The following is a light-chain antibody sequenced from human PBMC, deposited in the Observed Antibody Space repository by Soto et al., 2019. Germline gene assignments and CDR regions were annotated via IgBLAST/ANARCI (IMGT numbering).Light chain of an antibody. V-gene: IGKV3-15*01. Sequence: EIMMTQSPATLSVSPGERATLSCRASQSVSNNLAWYQQRPGQAPRLLIYYASTRATGIPARFSGSGSGTAFTLTISSLQSEDFALYYCQQYNDWPPNTFGQGTRLEIK. CDR3: QQYNDWPPNT. CDR2: YAS. CDR1: QSVSNN. J-gene: IGKJ5*01.